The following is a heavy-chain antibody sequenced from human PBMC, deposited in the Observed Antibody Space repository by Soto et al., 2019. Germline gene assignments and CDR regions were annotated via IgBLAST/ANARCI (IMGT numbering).Heavy chain of an antibody. CDR1: GFTFSSYG. J-gene: IGHJ4*02. V-gene: IGHV3-30*03. CDR2: ISYDGSNK. CDR3: ATETYSGSYPMYYFDY. Sequence: QVQLVESGGGVVQPGRSLRLSCAASGFTFSSYGMHWVRQAPGKGLEWVAVISYDGSNKYYADSVKGRFTISRDNSKNTLDLQMNSLRAEDTAVYYCATETYSGSYPMYYFDYWGQGTLVTVSS. D-gene: IGHD1-26*01.